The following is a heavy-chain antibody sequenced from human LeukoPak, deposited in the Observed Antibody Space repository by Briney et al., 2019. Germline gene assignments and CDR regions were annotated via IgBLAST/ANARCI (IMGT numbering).Heavy chain of an antibody. CDR1: GGSISSYY. Sequence: KPSETLSLTCTVSGGSISSYYWSWIRQPPGKGLEWIGYIYYSGSTSYNPSLKSRVTISVDTSKNQFSLKLTSVTAAHTAVYYCARGRLPIDYWGQGTLVTVSS. D-gene: IGHD6-25*01. V-gene: IGHV4-59*08. J-gene: IGHJ4*02. CDR3: ARGRLPIDY. CDR2: IYYSGST.